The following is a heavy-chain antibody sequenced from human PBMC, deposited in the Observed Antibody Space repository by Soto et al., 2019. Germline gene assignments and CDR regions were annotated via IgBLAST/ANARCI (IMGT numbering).Heavy chain of an antibody. CDR3: ARGGDGYNVGAVY. D-gene: IGHD2-21*01. CDR1: GGGNLRDYR. Sequence: QVQLVQSGAEVKEPGSSVNVSCKASGGGNLRDYRTTWVRGAPGQGLEWMGAIITKLGSANYAQNFQGRVTVTAGEATNTVYMELRSLRSDDTAVYYCARGGDGYNVGAVYWCQGTPVTGSS. J-gene: IGHJ4*02. V-gene: IGHV1-69*01. CDR2: IITKLGSA.